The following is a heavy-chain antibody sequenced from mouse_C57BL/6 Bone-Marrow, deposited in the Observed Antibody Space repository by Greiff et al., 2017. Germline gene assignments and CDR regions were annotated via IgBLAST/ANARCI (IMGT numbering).Heavy chain of an antibody. Sequence: VQLQQSGAELVRPGASVKLSCTASGFNIKDDYMHWVKQRPGQGLEWIGWIDPENGDTEYASKFQGKATITAGQPSNTAYLQLRSLTSEATAVYYCTTGYYSNYVLFDYWGQGTTLTVSS. CDR2: IDPENGDT. CDR1: GFNIKDDY. D-gene: IGHD2-5*01. V-gene: IGHV14-4*01. J-gene: IGHJ2*01. CDR3: TTGYYSNYVLFDY.